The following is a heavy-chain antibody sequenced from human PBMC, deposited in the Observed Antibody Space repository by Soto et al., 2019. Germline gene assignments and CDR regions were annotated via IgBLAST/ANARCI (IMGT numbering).Heavy chain of an antibody. CDR3: ARRSSSSIANMDV. V-gene: IGHV5-51*01. D-gene: IGHD6-6*01. J-gene: IGHJ6*02. CDR1: GYNFTTYW. CDR2: IYPGDSNT. Sequence: PGESLKISCKGSGYNFTTYWIGWVRQMPGKGLEWMGIIYPGDSNTRYSPSFQGQVTISADKSINTAYLQWNSLKASDTAMYYCARRSSSSIANMDVWGPGTPVTV.